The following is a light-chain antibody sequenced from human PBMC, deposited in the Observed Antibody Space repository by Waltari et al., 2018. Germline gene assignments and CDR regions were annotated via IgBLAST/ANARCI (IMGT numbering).Light chain of an antibody. CDR3: QRYDNLPIFA. CDR2: DAS. CDR1: QDISNY. J-gene: IGKJ3*01. V-gene: IGKV1-33*01. Sequence: DIQMTKSPPSLSAFVGDRVIMTCQASQDISNYLNWYQQKPGKAPKLLIRDASNLETGVPTRFSGSQSRTDFTLTISSLQPEDVGTYYCQRYDNLPIFAFGPGTKVEIK.